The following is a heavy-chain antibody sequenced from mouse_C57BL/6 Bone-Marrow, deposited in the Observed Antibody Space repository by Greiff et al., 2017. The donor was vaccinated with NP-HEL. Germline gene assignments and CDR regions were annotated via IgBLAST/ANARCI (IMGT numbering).Heavy chain of an antibody. CDR3: TTPYGSLFDY. D-gene: IGHD1-1*01. J-gene: IGHJ2*01. V-gene: IGHV14-4*01. CDR2: IDPENGDT. CDR1: GFNIKDDY. Sequence: VQLQQSGAELVRPGASVKLSCTASGFNIKDDYMHWVKQRPEQGLEWIGWIDPENGDTEYASKFQGKATITAETSSNTSYLQLSSLTSEDTAVYYCTTPYGSLFDYWGQGTTLTVSS.